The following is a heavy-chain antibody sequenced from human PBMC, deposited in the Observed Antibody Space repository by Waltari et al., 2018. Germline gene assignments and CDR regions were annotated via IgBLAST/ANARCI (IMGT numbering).Heavy chain of an antibody. D-gene: IGHD2-21*01. Sequence: EVHLVESGGGLVQPGGSLKLSCEASGFTFSTNAMAWVRQAPGKGLECVSGIYKGITYYADSVKGRFTISRDNSKNTLYLKMNSLRADDTAVYYCAKDIMWWAFDYWGQGALVTVSS. CDR3: AKDIMWWAFDY. J-gene: IGHJ4*02. CDR1: GFTFSTNA. V-gene: IGHV3-23*03. CDR2: IYKGIT.